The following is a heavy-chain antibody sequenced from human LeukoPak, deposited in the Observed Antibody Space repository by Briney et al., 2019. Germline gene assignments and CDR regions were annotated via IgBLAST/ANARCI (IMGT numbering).Heavy chain of an antibody. Sequence: SETLSLTCTVSGGSISSGGYYWSWIRQHPGKGLEWIGYIYYSGSTYYNPSLKSRVTISVDTSKNQFSLKLSSVTAADTAVYYCARYCGSTSCYSDLSRWGQGTLVTVSS. V-gene: IGHV4-31*03. D-gene: IGHD2-2*01. CDR3: ARYCGSTSCYSDLSR. CDR1: GGSISSGGYY. J-gene: IGHJ4*02. CDR2: IYYSGST.